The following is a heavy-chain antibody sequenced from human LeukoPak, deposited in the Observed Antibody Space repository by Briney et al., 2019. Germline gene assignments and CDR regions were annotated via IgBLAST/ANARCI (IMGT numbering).Heavy chain of an antibody. CDR1: GFTFRYYS. J-gene: IGHJ4*02. D-gene: IGHD2-15*01. Sequence: GGSLRLSCAASGFTFRYYSMKRVRQAPGKGLEWVSSISSGGRYIYYADSVKGRFTISRDNAKNSLYLQMNSLRAEDTALYYCVRCSGGSCYLSDDYWGQGTLVTVST. CDR3: VRCSGGSCYLSDDY. CDR2: ISSGGRYI. V-gene: IGHV3-21*01.